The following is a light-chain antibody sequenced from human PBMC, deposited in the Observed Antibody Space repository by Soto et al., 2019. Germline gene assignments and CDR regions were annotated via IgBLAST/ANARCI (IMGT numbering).Light chain of an antibody. J-gene: IGKJ5*01. CDR1: QVIGNY. CDR3: QKYNSGLIT. Sequence: DIQMTQSPSSLSASVGNRVTINCRASQVIGNYLAWYQQKPGKVPKLLIYGAYTLQSVVPSRCSGRGSGTDFTLTISSLQPEDVAIYYCQKYNSGLITFGQGTRLEIK. CDR2: GAY. V-gene: IGKV1-27*01.